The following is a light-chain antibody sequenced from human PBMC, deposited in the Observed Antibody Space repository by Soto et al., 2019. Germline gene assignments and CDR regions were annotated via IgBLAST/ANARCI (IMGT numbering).Light chain of an antibody. V-gene: IGKV3-20*01. CDR1: QSVSSNY. Sequence: EVVLTQSPGTLSLSTGERATLSCRASQSVSSNYLAWYQQKPGQAPRLLIYATSTRATGIPDRFSGSGSGTDFTLTISRLEPEDSAVYYCQQYVTSPEWMFGQGTKVDI. CDR2: ATS. J-gene: IGKJ1*01. CDR3: QQYVTSPEWM.